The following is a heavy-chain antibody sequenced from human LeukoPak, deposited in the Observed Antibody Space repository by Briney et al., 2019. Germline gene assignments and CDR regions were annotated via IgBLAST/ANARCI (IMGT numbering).Heavy chain of an antibody. CDR1: GFTFSSYA. CDR2: ISGSGGTT. V-gene: IGHV3-23*01. D-gene: IGHD2-21*02. J-gene: IGHJ4*02. Sequence: PGGSLRLSCTASGFTFSSYAMSWVRQAPGKGLEWVSAISGSGGTTYYADSVKGRFTISRDNFKNTLYLQMNSLRAEDTAVYYCAKDRCSGGDCYPHRFDYWGQGTLVTVSS. CDR3: AKDRCSGGDCYPHRFDY.